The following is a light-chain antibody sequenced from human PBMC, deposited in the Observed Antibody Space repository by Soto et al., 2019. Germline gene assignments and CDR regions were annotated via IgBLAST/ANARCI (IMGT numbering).Light chain of an antibody. CDR2: SAS. CDR1: QSISGTY. J-gene: IGKJ1*01. V-gene: IGKV3-20*01. CDR3: QHYGSSPST. Sequence: DTVLTQSPGTLSLTSGERATLSCRASQSISGTYLAWYQQKPGQSPRLLIYSASTGAPGIPDRFSGSGSGTDFTLTISRLEPEDFAVYYCQHYGSSPSTFGRGTKVEIK.